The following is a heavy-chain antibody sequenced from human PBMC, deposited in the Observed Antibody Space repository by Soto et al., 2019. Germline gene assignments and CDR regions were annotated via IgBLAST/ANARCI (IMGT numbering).Heavy chain of an antibody. D-gene: IGHD2-2*01. CDR3: ARSTGGDYYYGMDV. Sequence: QVQLVQSGAEVKKPGASVKVSCKASGYTFTGYYMHWVRQAPGQGLEWMGWINPNSGGTNYAQKFQGWVTMTRETSISTAYMELSRLRSDDTAVYYCARSTGGDYYYGMDVWGQGTTVTVSS. J-gene: IGHJ6*02. V-gene: IGHV1-2*04. CDR1: GYTFTGYY. CDR2: INPNSGGT.